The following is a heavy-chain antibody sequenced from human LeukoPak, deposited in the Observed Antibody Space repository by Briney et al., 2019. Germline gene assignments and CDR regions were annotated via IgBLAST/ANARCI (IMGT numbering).Heavy chain of an antibody. J-gene: IGHJ6*02. CDR2: IYTSGST. CDR1: GGSISSGSYY. CDR3: ARGSSGIAVDDYYYGMDV. V-gene: IGHV4-61*02. Sequence: SQTLSLTCTVSGGSISSGSYYWSWIRQPAGKGLEWIGRIYTSGSTNYNPSLKSRVTISVDTSKNQFSLKLSSVTAADTAVYYCARGSSGIAVDDYYYGMDVWGQGTTVTVSS. D-gene: IGHD6-19*01.